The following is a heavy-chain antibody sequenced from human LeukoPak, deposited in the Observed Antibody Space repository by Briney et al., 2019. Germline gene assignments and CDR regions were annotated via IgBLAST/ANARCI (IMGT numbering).Heavy chain of an antibody. CDR3: ADAHCSSTSRSIYYYYYYMDV. V-gene: IGHV1-2*02. D-gene: IGHD2-2*01. Sequence: GASVKDSCKASGYTFTGHYMHWVRQAPGQGLEWIGWINPNSGGTNYAQKFQGRVTMTRDTSISTAYMELSRLRSDDTAVYYCADAHCSSTSRSIYYYYYYMDVWGKGTTVTVSS. CDR1: GYTFTGHY. J-gene: IGHJ6*03. CDR2: INPNSGGT.